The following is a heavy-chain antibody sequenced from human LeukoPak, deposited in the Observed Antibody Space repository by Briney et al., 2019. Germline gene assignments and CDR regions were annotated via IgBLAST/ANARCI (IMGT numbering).Heavy chain of an antibody. CDR2: ISSSGSTI. D-gene: IGHD3-22*01. V-gene: IGHV3-11*01. CDR1: GFTFSDYY. CDR3: ARHDSSGYYHY. Sequence: PGGSLRLSCAASGFTFSDYYMSWIRQAPGGGLEWVSYISSSGSTIYSADSVKGRFTISRDNAKNSLYLQMNSLRAEDTAVYYCARHDSSGYYHYWGQGTLVTVSS. J-gene: IGHJ4*02.